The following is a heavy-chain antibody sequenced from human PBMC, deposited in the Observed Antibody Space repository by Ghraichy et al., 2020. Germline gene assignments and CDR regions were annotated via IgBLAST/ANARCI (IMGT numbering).Heavy chain of an antibody. V-gene: IGHV3-23*01. CDR3: AKDLAFGGWYPMDV. CDR1: GFTFSSYD. CDR2: ISGSVGST. Sequence: GSLRLSCAASGFTFSSYDMSWVRQAPGKGLEWVSAISGSVGSTYYADSVKGRFTISRDNSKNTLYLQMNSLRAEDTAVYYCAKDLAFGGWYPMDVWGQGATVTVSS. J-gene: IGHJ6*02. D-gene: IGHD3-16*01.